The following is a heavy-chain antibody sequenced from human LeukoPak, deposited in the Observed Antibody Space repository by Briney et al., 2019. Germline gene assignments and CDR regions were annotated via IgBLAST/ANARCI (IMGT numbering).Heavy chain of an antibody. CDR2: ISSSSSYI. CDR1: GFTFSSYS. Sequence: GGSLRLSCAASGFTFSSYSMNWVRQAPGKGLEWVSSISSSSSYIYYADSVKGRFTISRDNSKNTLYLQMNSLRAEDTAVYYCAKDSRMMVYDSSGYPYWGQGTLVTVSS. CDR3: AKDSRMMVYDSSGYPY. V-gene: IGHV3-21*04. J-gene: IGHJ4*02. D-gene: IGHD3-22*01.